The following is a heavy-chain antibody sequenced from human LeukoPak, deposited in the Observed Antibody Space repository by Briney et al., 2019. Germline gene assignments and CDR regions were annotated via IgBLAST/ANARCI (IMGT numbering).Heavy chain of an antibody. CDR3: AKEAGSSWRFAFDI. Sequence: GGSLRPSCAASGFTFDDYAMHWVRQAPGKGLEWVSGISWDSGNIGYGDSVKGRFTISRDNAKNSLYLQMNSLRAEDTALYYCAKEAGSSWRFAFDIWGQGTMVTVSS. CDR1: GFTFDDYA. V-gene: IGHV3-9*01. J-gene: IGHJ3*02. D-gene: IGHD6-13*01. CDR2: ISWDSGNI.